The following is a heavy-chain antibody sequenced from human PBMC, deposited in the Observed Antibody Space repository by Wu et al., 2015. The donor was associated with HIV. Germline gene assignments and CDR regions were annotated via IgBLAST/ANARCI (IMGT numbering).Heavy chain of an antibody. CDR2: ISAYNGNT. Sequence: QVQLVQSGAEVKKPGASVKVSCKASGYTFTSYGISWVRQAPGQGLEWMGWISAYNGNTNYAQKLQGRVTMTTDTSTSTAYMELRSLRSDDTAVYYCARDLCVRGVCYRSPGDWVPTPWGQGTLGPPSP. CDR3: ARDLCVRGVCYRSPGDWVPTP. D-gene: IGHD2-8*02. J-gene: IGHJ5*02. V-gene: IGHV1-18*01. CDR1: GYTFTSYG.